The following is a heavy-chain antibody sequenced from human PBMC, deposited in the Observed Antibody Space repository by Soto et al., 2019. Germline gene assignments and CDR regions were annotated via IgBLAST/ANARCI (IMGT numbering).Heavy chain of an antibody. CDR2: ISYDGSNK. D-gene: IGHD6-13*01. CDR3: ATGVSSSWWTDGMDV. V-gene: IGHV3-30-3*01. Sequence: QVQLVESGGGVVQPGRSLRLSCAASGFTFSSYAMHWVRQAPGTGLEWVAVISYDGSNKYYADSVKGRFTISRDNSKNTLYLQMNSLRVEDTAVYYCATGVSSSWWTDGMDVWGQGTTVTVSS. CDR1: GFTFSSYA. J-gene: IGHJ6*02.